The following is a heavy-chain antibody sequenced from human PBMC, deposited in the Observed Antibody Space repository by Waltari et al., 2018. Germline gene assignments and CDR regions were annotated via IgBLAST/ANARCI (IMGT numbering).Heavy chain of an antibody. J-gene: IGHJ4*02. CDR2: IYYSGST. D-gene: IGHD6-6*01. V-gene: IGHV4-59*01. CDR1: GDSMSSYY. CDR3: ARRTYSNSAFDY. Sequence: QVQLQESGPGLVKPSETLSLTCTVSGDSMSSYYWSWIRQPPGKGLEWIAYIYYSGSTNYNPSLKSRVTISVDTSKNQFSLKLSSVTAADTAVYYCARRTYSNSAFDYWGQGTLVIVSS.